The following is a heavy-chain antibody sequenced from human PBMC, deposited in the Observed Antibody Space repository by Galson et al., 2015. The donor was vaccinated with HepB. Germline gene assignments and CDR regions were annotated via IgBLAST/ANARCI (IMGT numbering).Heavy chain of an antibody. CDR3: ARSRAVAGLFDY. Sequence: CAISGDSVSRKSAAWNWIRQSPSRGLEWLGRTYYRSRWYNDYAVSVNSRITINADTSKNQFSLQLFSVTPEDTAVYYCARSRAVAGLFDYWGQGTLVTVSS. CDR2: TYYRSRWYN. D-gene: IGHD6-19*01. J-gene: IGHJ4*02. CDR1: GDSVSRKSAA. V-gene: IGHV6-1*01.